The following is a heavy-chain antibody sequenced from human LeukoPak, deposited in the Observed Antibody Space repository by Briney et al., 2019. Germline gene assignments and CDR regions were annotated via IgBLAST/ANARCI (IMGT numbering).Heavy chain of an antibody. CDR1: GFTFSIYA. Sequence: GGSLRLSCAASGFTFSIYAMSCVRQARGKGLELVSGISWRCGSTYYADSFERRFTISRDNSEYSLYLQMTGLTAEDTAVYYCTRKGSQWDFLVDYWGQGTRVGVS. D-gene: IGHD2/OR15-2a*01. CDR2: ISWRCGST. CDR3: TRKGSQWDFLVDY. V-gene: IGHV3-23*01. J-gene: IGHJ4*02.